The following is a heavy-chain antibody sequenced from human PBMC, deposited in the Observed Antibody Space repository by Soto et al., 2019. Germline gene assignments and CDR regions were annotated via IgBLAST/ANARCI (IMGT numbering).Heavy chain of an antibody. CDR2: ISYDGSNK. J-gene: IGHJ6*02. CDR3: AKDLAVAGTRGSYYYYGMDV. CDR1: GFTFSSYG. V-gene: IGHV3-30*18. Sequence: GGSLRLSCAASGFTFSSYGMHWVRQAPGKGLGRVAVISYDGSNKYYAGSVKGGFTIARDNTENMLYLQMNSLRAEDTAVYFCAKDLAVAGTRGSYYYYGMDVWGQGTTVTVSS. D-gene: IGHD6-19*01.